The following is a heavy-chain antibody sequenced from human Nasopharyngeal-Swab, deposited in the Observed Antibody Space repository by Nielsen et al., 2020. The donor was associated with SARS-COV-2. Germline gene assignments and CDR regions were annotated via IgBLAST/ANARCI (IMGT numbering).Heavy chain of an antibody. V-gene: IGHV4-59*08. CDR3: ANYYDSSGYFVY. J-gene: IGHJ4*02. CDR2: IYYSGST. Sequence: SETLSLTCTVSGGSISSYYWTWIRQSPGKGLEWIGYIYYSGSTDYNPSLKGRVTISVDTSKNQFSLKLSSVTAADTAVYYCANYYDSSGYFVYWGQGTLVTVSS. D-gene: IGHD3-22*01. CDR1: GGSISSYY.